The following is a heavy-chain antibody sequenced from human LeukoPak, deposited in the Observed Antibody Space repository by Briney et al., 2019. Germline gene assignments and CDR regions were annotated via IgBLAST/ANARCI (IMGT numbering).Heavy chain of an antibody. J-gene: IGHJ4*02. D-gene: IGHD3-3*01. CDR1: GFTFSSYG. Sequence: PGGSLRLSCAASGFTFSSYGMHWVRQAPGKGLEWVAVIWYDGSNKYYADSVKGRFTISRDNSKNTLYLQMNSLRAEDTAVYYCAKGAGFLEWLSYYFDYWGQGTLVTVSS. V-gene: IGHV3-33*06. CDR3: AKGAGFLEWLSYYFDY. CDR2: IWYDGSNK.